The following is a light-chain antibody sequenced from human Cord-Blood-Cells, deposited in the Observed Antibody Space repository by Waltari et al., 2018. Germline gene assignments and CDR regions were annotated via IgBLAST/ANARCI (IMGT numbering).Light chain of an antibody. Sequence: QSVLTQPPSASGTPGQRVTISCSGSSSNIGSNSVYWYQQLPGTAPKLLIYRNNQRPSGVPDRFSGSNSGTSASLAISGLRSEDEADYYCAAWDDSLSGPVFGGGTKLTVL. CDR2: RNN. CDR3: AAWDDSLSGPV. V-gene: IGLV1-47*01. CDR1: SSNIGSNS. J-gene: IGLJ3*02.